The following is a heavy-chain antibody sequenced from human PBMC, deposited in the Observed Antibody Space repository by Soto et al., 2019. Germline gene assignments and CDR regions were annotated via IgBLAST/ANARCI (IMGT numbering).Heavy chain of an antibody. J-gene: IGHJ6*03. CDR2: ISYDGSNK. CDR3: AKPVVAATIYYYYMDV. D-gene: IGHD2-15*01. V-gene: IGHV3-30*18. CDR1: GFTFSSYG. Sequence: GGSLRLSCAASGFTFSSYGMHWVRQAPGKGLEWVAVISYDGSNKYYADSVKGRFTISRDNSKNTLYLQMNSLRAEDTAVYYCAKPVVAATIYYYYMDVWGKGTTVTVSS.